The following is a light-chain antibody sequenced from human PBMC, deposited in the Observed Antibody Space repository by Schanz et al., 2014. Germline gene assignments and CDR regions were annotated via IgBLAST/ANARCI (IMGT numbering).Light chain of an antibody. CDR1: QSVSSY. Sequence: EIVMTQSPATLSVSPGERATLSCRASQSVSSYLAWYQQKPGQAPRLLIYDASTRATGIPARFSGSASGTEFTLTISSLQSEDFAVYYCQQYNNWPLTFGPGTKVEIK. CDR3: QQYNNWPLT. J-gene: IGKJ3*01. V-gene: IGKV3-15*01. CDR2: DAS.